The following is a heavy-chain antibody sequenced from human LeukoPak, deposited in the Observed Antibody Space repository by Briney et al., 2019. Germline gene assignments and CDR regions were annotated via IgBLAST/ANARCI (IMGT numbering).Heavy chain of an antibody. D-gene: IGHD5-18*01. V-gene: IGHV3-48*01. CDR2: LTRTSSAT. CDR1: GFTFSSYA. CDR3: ATGGSEYRSDWFDS. J-gene: IGHJ5*01. Sequence: GESLRLSCAASGFTFSSYAMNWVRQAPGRGLEWLSYLTRTSSATWYADSVKGRFTIFRDNAKSSLYLQMNSLRVEDTAVYYCATGGSEYRSDWFDSWGQGTLVNVAS.